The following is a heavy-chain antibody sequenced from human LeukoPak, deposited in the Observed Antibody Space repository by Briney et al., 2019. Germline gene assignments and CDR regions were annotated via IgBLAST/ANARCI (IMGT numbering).Heavy chain of an antibody. CDR2: ISWNSGSI. Sequence: LSGRSLRLSCAASGFTFDDYAMHWVRQAPGKGLEWASGISWNSGSIGYADSVKGRFTISRDNAKNSLYLQMNSLRAEDTALYYCAKDSHHYYDSSGPFDYWGQGTLVTVSS. CDR3: AKDSHHYYDSSGPFDY. D-gene: IGHD3-22*01. J-gene: IGHJ4*02. CDR1: GFTFDDYA. V-gene: IGHV3-9*01.